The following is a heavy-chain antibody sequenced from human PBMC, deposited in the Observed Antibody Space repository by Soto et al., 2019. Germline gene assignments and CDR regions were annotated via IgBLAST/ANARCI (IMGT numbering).Heavy chain of an antibody. CDR1: GNTFTLYW. D-gene: IGHD4-17*01. Sequence: PGESLTSSCQFSGNTFTLYWIGWVRQMPGKGLEWMGIIYPSDSDTRYSPSFQGQVTISADQSINTAYLQWDSPKASDTAIYYCARPANTVADHFDLWGQGTPVTVSS. V-gene: IGHV5-51*01. J-gene: IGHJ4*02. CDR3: ARPANTVADHFDL. CDR2: IYPSDSDT.